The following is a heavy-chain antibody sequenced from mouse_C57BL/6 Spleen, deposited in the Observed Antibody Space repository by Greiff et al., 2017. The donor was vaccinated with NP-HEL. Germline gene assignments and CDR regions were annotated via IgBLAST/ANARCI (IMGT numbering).Heavy chain of an antibody. D-gene: IGHD2-4*01. CDR1: GYAFSSYW. Sequence: QVQLKESGAELVKPGASVKISCKASGYAFSSYWMNWVKQRPGKGLAWIGQIYPGDGDTNDNGKFKGKATLTADKSSSTAYMQLSSQTAEDAAVYFCARRDYDSSFADWGQGTLVTVSA. J-gene: IGHJ3*01. V-gene: IGHV1-80*01. CDR3: ARRDYDSSFAD. CDR2: IYPGDGDT.